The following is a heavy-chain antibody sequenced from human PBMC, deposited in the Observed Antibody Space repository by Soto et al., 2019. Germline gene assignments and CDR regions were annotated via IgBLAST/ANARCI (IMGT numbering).Heavy chain of an antibody. CDR2: IIPIFGTA. D-gene: IGHD6-13*01. Sequence: SVKVSCKTSVDALSSDASSWRRKAPEQGLEWMGGIIPIFGTANYAQKFQGRVTITADESTSTAYMELSSLRSEDTAVYYCARDDGAIGYRNSVSGIWGQGTPVTVSS. J-gene: IGHJ4*02. CDR1: VDALSSDA. V-gene: IGHV1-69*01. CDR3: ARDDGAIGYRNSVSGI.